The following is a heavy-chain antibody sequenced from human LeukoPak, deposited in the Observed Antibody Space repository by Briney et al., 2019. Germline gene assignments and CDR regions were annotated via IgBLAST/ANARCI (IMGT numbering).Heavy chain of an antibody. Sequence: PGGSLRPSCAASRFTFSAYSMTWVRQAPGKGLEWVSAISGSGGNTYYADSVMGRFTISRDNSKNTLYLQMNSLRAEDTAAYYCARGGILYGMDVWGQGTTVTVSS. D-gene: IGHD6-13*01. CDR2: ISGSGGNT. CDR3: ARGGILYGMDV. V-gene: IGHV3-23*01. J-gene: IGHJ6*02. CDR1: RFTFSAYS.